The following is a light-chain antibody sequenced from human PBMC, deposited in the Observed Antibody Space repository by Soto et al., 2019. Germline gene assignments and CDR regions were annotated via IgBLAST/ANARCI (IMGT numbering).Light chain of an antibody. CDR2: GVS. J-gene: IGLJ2*01. CDR1: SSDVGDYNY. Sequence: QSALTQPASLSGSPGQSITISCTGTSSDVGDYNYVSWYQQHPGKAPKLIIYGVSNRPSGMSNRFSGSKSGNTASLTISGLQAEDEADYYCSSYTSTNTLVFGGGTKVTVL. CDR3: SSYTSTNTLV. V-gene: IGLV2-14*01.